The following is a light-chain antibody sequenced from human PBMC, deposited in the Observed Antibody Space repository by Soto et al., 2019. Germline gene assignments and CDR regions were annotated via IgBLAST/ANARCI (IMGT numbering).Light chain of an antibody. J-gene: IGKJ1*01. V-gene: IGKV1-5*03. CDR3: QQYRSYSRT. CDR2: QTS. Sequence: DIQMTQSPSALSASVGDRVTITCRASQSIGPWLAWFQQRPGKPPKLLISQTSYLESGVPSRFSGSGSGTEFTLTISSLQPDDFATYYCQQYRSYSRTFGQGTRVKVK. CDR1: QSIGPW.